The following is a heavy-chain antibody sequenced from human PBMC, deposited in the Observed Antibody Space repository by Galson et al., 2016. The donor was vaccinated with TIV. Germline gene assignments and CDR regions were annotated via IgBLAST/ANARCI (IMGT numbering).Heavy chain of an antibody. V-gene: IGHV3-21*01. CDR1: GFSFSSYS. Sequence: SLRLSCAASGFSFSSYSMNWVRQAPGKGLEWVSFISDTFRFIYYGDSVQGRFTISRDNAKNTLYLELNSLRAEDTAVYYCARVRTDYRSSHYMDVWGKGTTVTVSS. D-gene: IGHD6-6*01. CDR3: ARVRTDYRSSHYMDV. CDR2: ISDTFRFI. J-gene: IGHJ6*03.